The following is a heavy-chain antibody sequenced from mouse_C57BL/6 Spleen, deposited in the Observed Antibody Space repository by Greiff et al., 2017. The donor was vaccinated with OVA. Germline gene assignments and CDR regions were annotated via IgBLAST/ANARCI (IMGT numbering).Heavy chain of an antibody. D-gene: IGHD3-2*02. V-gene: IGHV1-81*01. Sequence: QVQLQQSGAELARPGASVKLSCKASGYTFTSYGISWVKQSTGQGLEWIGEIYPRSGNTYYNEKFKGKATLTADKSSSTAYMELRSLTSEDSAVYFCARIAQVYYFDYWGQGTTLTVSS. CDR1: GYTFTSYG. CDR2: IYPRSGNT. J-gene: IGHJ2*01. CDR3: ARIAQVYYFDY.